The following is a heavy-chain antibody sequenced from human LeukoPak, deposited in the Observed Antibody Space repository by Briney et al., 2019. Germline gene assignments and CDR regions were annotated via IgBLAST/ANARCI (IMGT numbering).Heavy chain of an antibody. CDR3: ARDAPEGWFDP. Sequence: GSLRLSCAASGFTFDDYGMSWVRQAPGKGLEWVANIKQDGSEKYYVDSVKGRFTISRDNAKNSLYLQMNSLRAEDTAVYYCARDAPEGWFDPWGQGTLVTVSS. CDR2: IKQDGSEK. V-gene: IGHV3-7*01. CDR1: GFTFDDYG. J-gene: IGHJ5*02.